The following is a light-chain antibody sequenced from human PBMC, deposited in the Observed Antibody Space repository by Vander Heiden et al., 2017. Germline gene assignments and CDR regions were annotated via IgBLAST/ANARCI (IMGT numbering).Light chain of an antibody. CDR2: SNN. V-gene: IGLV1-47*02. Sequence: QSVLTQPPSASGTPGQRVTISCSGSSSNIGSNYVYWYQQVPGTAPKRLIVSNNQRPSGVPDRFSGSKSGTSASPETSGLRSEDEADDYWAASDDGLSGGVFGGGTKVTVL. CDR3: AASDDGLSGGV. J-gene: IGLJ2*01. CDR1: SSNIGSNY.